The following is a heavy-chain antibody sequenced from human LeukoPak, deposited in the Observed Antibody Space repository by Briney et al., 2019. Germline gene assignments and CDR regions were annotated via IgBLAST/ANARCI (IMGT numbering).Heavy chain of an antibody. CDR1: GFTFSSYA. Sequence: GGSLRLSCVASGFTFSSYAMSWVRQAPGKGLEWVSGISGGGGSTYYADSVKGRFTVSGDNSKNTLFLQMNSLRADDTAVYFCAKRYGGNSGPFDYWGQGTLVTVSS. CDR2: ISGGGGST. J-gene: IGHJ4*02. V-gene: IGHV3-23*01. CDR3: AKRYGGNSGPFDY. D-gene: IGHD4-23*01.